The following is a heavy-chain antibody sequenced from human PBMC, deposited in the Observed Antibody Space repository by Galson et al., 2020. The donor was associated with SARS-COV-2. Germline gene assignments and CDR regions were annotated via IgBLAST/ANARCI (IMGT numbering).Heavy chain of an antibody. CDR1: GGSMDSYY. Sequence: SETLSLTCTVSGGSMDSYYWSWFRQTPGKGLEWIGYSYSSGSYNYNPSLKRRLTVSVDTSNNQFSLKLTSATAADTAVYYCARGKLGAVATFDYWGQGTLVTVSS. J-gene: IGHJ4*02. V-gene: IGHV4-59*01. CDR3: ARGKLGAVATFDY. CDR2: SYSSGSY. D-gene: IGHD5-12*01.